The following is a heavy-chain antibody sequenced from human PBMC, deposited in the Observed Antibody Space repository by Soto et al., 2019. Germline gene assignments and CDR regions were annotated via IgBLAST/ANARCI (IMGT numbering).Heavy chain of an antibody. CDR3: ARGGVIPAADDAFDI. Sequence: QVQLVQSGNEVKKPGASVKVSCKASGHSFTAFYMHWVRLAPGQGPEWLGWMNPNSGDTFYARKFQGRVTMTSDTSISTAYMELGRLPSDDTAVYFCARGGVIPAADDAFDIWGQGSLVSVSS. CDR2: MNPNSGDT. CDR1: GHSFTAFY. V-gene: IGHV1-2*02. J-gene: IGHJ3*02. D-gene: IGHD6-13*01.